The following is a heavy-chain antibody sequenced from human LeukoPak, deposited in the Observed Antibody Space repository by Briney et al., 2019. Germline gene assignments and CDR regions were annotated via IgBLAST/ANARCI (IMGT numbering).Heavy chain of an antibody. CDR1: GGSISPYY. Sequence: SETLSLTCTVSGGSISPYYWSWIRQPPGTGLERIGNIFYTGGTKYNPSLKSRVTISVDTSKNQFSLKLSSVTAADTAVYYCARAVEMAMDFDYWGQGTLVTVSS. CDR3: ARAVEMAMDFDY. CDR2: IFYTGGT. D-gene: IGHD5-24*01. J-gene: IGHJ4*02. V-gene: IGHV4-59*01.